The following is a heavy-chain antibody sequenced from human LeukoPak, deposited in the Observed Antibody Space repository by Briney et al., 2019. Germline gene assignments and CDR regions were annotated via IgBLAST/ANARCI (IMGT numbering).Heavy chain of an antibody. Sequence: GGSLRLSCAASGFTFSSYSMNWVRQAPGKGLEWVSSISSSSSYIYYADSVKGRFTISRDNAKNSLYLQMSSLRAEDTAVYYCAREDYYDSSGFDYWGQGTLVTVSS. J-gene: IGHJ4*02. CDR1: GFTFSSYS. D-gene: IGHD3-22*01. CDR3: AREDYYDSSGFDY. V-gene: IGHV3-21*01. CDR2: ISSSSSYI.